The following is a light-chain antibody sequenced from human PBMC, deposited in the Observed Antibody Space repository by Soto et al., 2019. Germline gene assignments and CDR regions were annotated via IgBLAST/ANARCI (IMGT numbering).Light chain of an antibody. CDR1: QSVSSSY. J-gene: IGKJ3*01. V-gene: IGKV3D-20*01. CDR2: DAS. Sequence: ESVLTQSPATLSLYPGERATLSCGASQSVSSSYLAWYQQKPGLAPRLLIYDASSRATGIPDRFSGSGSGTDFTITVSRLEPEDFAVYYCQQYGSPPLFTFGPGTKVDIK. CDR3: QQYGSPPLFT.